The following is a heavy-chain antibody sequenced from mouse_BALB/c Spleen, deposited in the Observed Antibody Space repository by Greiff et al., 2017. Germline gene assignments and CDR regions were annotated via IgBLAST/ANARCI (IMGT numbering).Heavy chain of an antibody. CDR3: ASNYYGYDYFDY. J-gene: IGHJ2*01. V-gene: IGHV2-9*02. CDR1: GFSLTSYG. Sequence: VKLVESGPGLVAPSQSLSITCTVSGFSLTSYGVHWVRQPPGKGLEWLGVIWAGGSTNYNSALMSRLSISKDNSKSQVFLKMNSLQTDDTAMYYCASNYYGYDYFDYWGQGTTLTVSS. D-gene: IGHD1-2*01. CDR2: IWAGGST.